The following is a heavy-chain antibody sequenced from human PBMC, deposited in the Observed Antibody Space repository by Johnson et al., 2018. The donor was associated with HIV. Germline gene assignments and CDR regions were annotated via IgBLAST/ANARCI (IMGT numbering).Heavy chain of an antibody. J-gene: IGHJ3*02. CDR1: GFTFSSYD. V-gene: IGHV3-13*01. D-gene: IGHD3-16*01. CDR3: AREESSPGGVAFDI. CDR2: IGTAGDT. Sequence: VQLVESGGGLVQPGGSLRLSCAASGFTFSSYDMHWVRQATGKGLEWVSAIGTAGDTYYPGSVKGRFTISRENAKNSLYLQMGSLRAEDMAVYYCAREESSPGGVAFDIWGQGTMVTVSS.